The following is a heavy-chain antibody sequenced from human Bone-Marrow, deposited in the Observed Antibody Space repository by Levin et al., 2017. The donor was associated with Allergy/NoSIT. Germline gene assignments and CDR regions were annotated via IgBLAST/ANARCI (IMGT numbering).Heavy chain of an antibody. CDR2: IAHDGSET. D-gene: IGHD2-15*01. CDR1: GFTFFTYW. CDR3: VRQSRRERGGDY. Sequence: GESLKISCTASGFTFFTYWMNWARQAPGKGPEWVASIAHDGSETYYVDSVKGRFTISRDNARNSLFLQMNSLRAEDTAVYYCVRQSRRERGGDYWGQGTLIIVSS. V-gene: IGHV3-7*01. J-gene: IGHJ4*02.